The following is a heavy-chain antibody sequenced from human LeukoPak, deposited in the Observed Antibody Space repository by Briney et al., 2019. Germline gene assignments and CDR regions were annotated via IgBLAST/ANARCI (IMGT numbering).Heavy chain of an antibody. D-gene: IGHD1-14*01. CDR1: GLTFSDSY. CDR2: ISNSSNTI. CDR3: ARRGRDLLYTGLAFDI. V-gene: IGHV3-11*01. Sequence: GRSLRLSCAVSGLTFSDSYIPWTPGAPGKGWGGLSYISNSSNTIHYADSVKGRFTISRDNGKSSVYLQMNSLRAEDTALYYCARRGRDLLYTGLAFDIWGQGTMVTVSS. J-gene: IGHJ3*02.